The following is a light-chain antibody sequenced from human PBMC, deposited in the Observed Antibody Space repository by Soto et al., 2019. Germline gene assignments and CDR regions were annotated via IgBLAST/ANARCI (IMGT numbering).Light chain of an antibody. J-gene: IGLJ2*01. CDR1: SSDVGGYNY. CDR3: SSYTTSSTL. CDR2: EVS. Sequence: QPVLTQPASVSGSPGQSITISCTGTSSDVGGYNYVSWYQQHPGKAPKLMIYEVSNRPSGVSNRFSGSKSGNTASLTISGLQGEDEADYYCSSYTTSSTLFGGGTKLTVL. V-gene: IGLV2-14*01.